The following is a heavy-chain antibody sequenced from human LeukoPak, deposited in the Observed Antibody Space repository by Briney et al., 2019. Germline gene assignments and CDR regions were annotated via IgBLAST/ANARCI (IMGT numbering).Heavy chain of an antibody. V-gene: IGHV3-30*02. Sequence: PGGSLRLSCAASGFTFSSYGMHWVRQAPGKGLEWVAFIRYDGSNKYYADSVKGRFTISRDNAKNSLYLQMNSLRAEDTVVYYCARDVFGWAAAGRYLDYWGQGTLVTVSS. CDR1: GFTFSSYG. CDR3: ARDVFGWAAAGRYLDY. CDR2: IRYDGSNK. J-gene: IGHJ4*02. D-gene: IGHD6-13*01.